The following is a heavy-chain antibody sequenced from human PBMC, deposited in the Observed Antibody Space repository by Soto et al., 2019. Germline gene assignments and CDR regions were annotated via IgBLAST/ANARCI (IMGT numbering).Heavy chain of an antibody. Sequence: FETLSLTCSVSGGSISVYYGSWIRQPPGKGLEWIGEINYSGSTNYNPSLKSRVTISVDTSKNQFSLKLTSVTAADTAVYYCARAWVVVTAPDYWGQGTLVTVSS. D-gene: IGHD2-21*02. J-gene: IGHJ4*02. CDR1: GGSISVYY. V-gene: IGHV4-59*12. CDR3: ARAWVVVTAPDY. CDR2: INYSGST.